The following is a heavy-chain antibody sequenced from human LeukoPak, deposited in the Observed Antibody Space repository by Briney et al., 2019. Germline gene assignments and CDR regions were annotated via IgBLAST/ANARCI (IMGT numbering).Heavy chain of an antibody. CDR1: GFTFSSYA. CDR3: AKWATYYYDSSGYYGGSYFDY. Sequence: VQPGGSLRLSCAASGFTFSSYAMSWVRQAPGEGLEGVSAISGSGGSTYYADSVKSRFTISRDNSKNTLYLQMNSLRAEDTAVYYCAKWATYYYDSSGYYGGSYFDYWGQGTLVTVSS. J-gene: IGHJ4*02. V-gene: IGHV3-23*01. CDR2: ISGSGGST. D-gene: IGHD3-22*01.